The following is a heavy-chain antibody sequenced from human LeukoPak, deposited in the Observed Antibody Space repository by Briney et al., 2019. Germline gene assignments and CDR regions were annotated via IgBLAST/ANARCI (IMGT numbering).Heavy chain of an antibody. V-gene: IGHV3-23*01. Sequence: GGSLRLSCAASGFTFSSYAMSWVRQAPGKGLEWVSAISGSGGSTYYADSVKGRFTISRDNSKNTLYLQMNSLRAEDTAVYYSAKDLYYYGSGRIYWGQGTLVTVSS. CDR2: ISGSGGST. D-gene: IGHD3-10*01. J-gene: IGHJ4*02. CDR3: AKDLYYYGSGRIY. CDR1: GFTFSSYA.